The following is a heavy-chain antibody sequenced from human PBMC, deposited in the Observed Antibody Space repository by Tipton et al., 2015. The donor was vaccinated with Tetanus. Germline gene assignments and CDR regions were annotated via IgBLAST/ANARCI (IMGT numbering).Heavy chain of an antibody. V-gene: IGHV1-2*04. D-gene: IGHD1-14*01. J-gene: IGHJ4*02. CDR3: AREEVPIKYYFQY. Sequence: QVQLVQSGAEVKKPGAPMKVSCKASGYSLTDYYIHWVRQAPGQGLEWMGWINPNNGAAVYAQKFQPWVTMTRDTSINTAYMELSSLRSDDTAVYYCAREEVPIKYYFQYWGQGTLVTVSS. CDR1: GYSLTDYY. CDR2: INPNNGAA.